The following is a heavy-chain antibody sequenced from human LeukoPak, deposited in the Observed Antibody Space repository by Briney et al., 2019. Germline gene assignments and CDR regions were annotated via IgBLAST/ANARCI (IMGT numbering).Heavy chain of an antibody. V-gene: IGHV2-5*02. CDR1: GFSLSTGGVG. CDR3: AHRRGYYDSSGYYPYGPFDL. CDR2: IFWDGDK. D-gene: IGHD3-22*01. J-gene: IGHJ3*01. Sequence: SGPTLVKPIQTLTLTCTFSGFSLSTGGVGVGWIRQPPGKALEWLALIFWDGDKRFSTSLKSRLTITKDTPKNQVVLTMTNMDPVDTATYFCAHRRGYYDSSGYYPYGPFDLWGHGTMVTVSS.